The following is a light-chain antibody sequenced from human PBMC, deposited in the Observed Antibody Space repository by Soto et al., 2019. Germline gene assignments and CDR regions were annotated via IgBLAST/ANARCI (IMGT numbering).Light chain of an antibody. Sequence: MSPTAATRCGSPGERATLSCSASQSVSSDLAWYHQKPGQAPRLLIYGASTRATGIPARFSGSGSGTEFTLTLNSLQSEDFAVYYCRQYNNWPRTFGQG. CDR3: RQYNNWPRT. J-gene: IGKJ1*01. CDR1: QSVSSD. V-gene: IGKV3-15*01. CDR2: GAS.